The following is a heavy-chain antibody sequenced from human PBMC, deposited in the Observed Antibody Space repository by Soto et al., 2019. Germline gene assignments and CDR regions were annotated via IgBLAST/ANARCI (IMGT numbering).Heavy chain of an antibody. D-gene: IGHD5-18*01. CDR3: ARDPRGYSYGPDAFDI. J-gene: IGHJ3*02. CDR2: IIPIFGAA. CDR1: GGTFSSYA. V-gene: IGHV1-69*13. Sequence: GASVKVSCKASGGTFSSYAISWVRQAPGQGLEWMGGIIPIFGAANYAQKFQGRVTITADESTSTAYMELSSLRSEDTAVYYCARDPRGYSYGPDAFDIWGQGTMVTVSS.